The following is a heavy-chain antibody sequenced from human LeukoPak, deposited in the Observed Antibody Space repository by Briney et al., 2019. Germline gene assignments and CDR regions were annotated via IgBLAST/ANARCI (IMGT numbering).Heavy chain of an antibody. Sequence: PGGSLRLSCAASGLTFSGYWMSWVRQAPGKGLEWVANIKQDGSEKYYVDSVKGRFTISRDNAKNSLYLQMNSLRAEDTAVYYCARDLYRIVVVPHYFDYWGQGTLVTVSS. V-gene: IGHV3-7*01. J-gene: IGHJ4*02. D-gene: IGHD3-22*01. CDR3: ARDLYRIVVVPHYFDY. CDR1: GLTFSGYW. CDR2: IKQDGSEK.